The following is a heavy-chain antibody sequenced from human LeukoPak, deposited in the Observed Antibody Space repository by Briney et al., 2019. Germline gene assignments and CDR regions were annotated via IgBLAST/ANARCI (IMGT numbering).Heavy chain of an antibody. J-gene: IGHJ5*02. CDR2: IKQDGSAK. Sequence: PGRSLRLSCAASGFTFSSYGMHWVRQAPGKGLEWVANIKQDGSAKYYVDSVKGRFTISRDNAKNSLYLQMHRLRAEDTAVYYCARAARRVVPAAHYWFDPWGQGTLVTVSS. D-gene: IGHD2-2*01. CDR3: ARAARRVVPAAHYWFDP. CDR1: GFTFSSYG. V-gene: IGHV3-7*01.